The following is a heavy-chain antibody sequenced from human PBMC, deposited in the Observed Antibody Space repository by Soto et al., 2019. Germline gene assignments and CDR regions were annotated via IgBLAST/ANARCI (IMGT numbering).Heavy chain of an antibody. J-gene: IGHJ4*02. Sequence: EVQLVESGGGVVRPGGSLRLSCEASGFTFDDYGMSWVHQAPGKGLEWVSGIHWNGGSTGYADSVKGRFTISRDNAKNSLYLQMNSLRADDTALYYCARDRGTTVTTGLDYWGQGTLVTVSS. CDR1: GFTFDDYG. V-gene: IGHV3-20*04. CDR3: ARDRGTTVTTGLDY. CDR2: IHWNGGST. D-gene: IGHD4-17*01.